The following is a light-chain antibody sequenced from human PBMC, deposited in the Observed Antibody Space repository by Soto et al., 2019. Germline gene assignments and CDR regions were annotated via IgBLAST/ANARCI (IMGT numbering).Light chain of an antibody. Sequence: EIVLTQSPATLSLSPGERATLSCRASQSVRSYLAWYQQKPGQAPRLLIYDASNRATGIPARFSGSGSGTDFTLTISSLEPEDFAVYSCQQRSNWPYTFGQGTKLEIK. V-gene: IGKV3-11*01. CDR3: QQRSNWPYT. CDR1: QSVRSY. CDR2: DAS. J-gene: IGKJ2*01.